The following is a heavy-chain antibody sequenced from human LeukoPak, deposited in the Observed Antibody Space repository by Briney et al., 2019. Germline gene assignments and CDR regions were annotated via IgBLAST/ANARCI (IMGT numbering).Heavy chain of an antibody. D-gene: IGHD6-13*01. CDR1: GLTFSDYY. CDR3: AREIAAAGTIDY. Sequence: GGSLRLSCAASGLTFSDYYMSWIRQAPGKGLEWVSYISSSGSTTHYADSVKGRFTISRDNSKNTLYLQMNSLRAEDTAVYYCAREIAAAGTIDYWGQGTLVTVSS. CDR2: ISSSGSTT. V-gene: IGHV3-11*01. J-gene: IGHJ4*02.